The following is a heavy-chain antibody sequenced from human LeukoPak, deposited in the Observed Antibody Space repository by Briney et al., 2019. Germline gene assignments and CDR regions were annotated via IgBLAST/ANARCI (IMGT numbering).Heavy chain of an antibody. V-gene: IGHV3-33*08. CDR1: GFTFSSYG. D-gene: IGHD6-13*01. CDR3: ARTPAAEDY. Sequence: PGGSLRLSCAASGFTFSSYGMHWVRQAPGKGLEWVAVIWYGGSNKYYADSVKGRFTISRDNSKNTLYLQMNSLRTEDTAVYYCARTPAAEDYWGQGTLVTVSS. CDR2: IWYGGSNK. J-gene: IGHJ4*02.